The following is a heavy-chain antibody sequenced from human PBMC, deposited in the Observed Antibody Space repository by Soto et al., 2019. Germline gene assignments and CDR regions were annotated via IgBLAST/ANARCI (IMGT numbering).Heavy chain of an antibody. D-gene: IGHD6-13*01. CDR3: ARAGQQVAVFDY. Sequence: QVHLVESGGGVVQAGRSLRLSCAASGFSFSAYSMHWVRQAPGKGLEWVAVISSDGSKTYYAGSLKGRFTVSRDNSKNILYLQMNSLSAADPAVYYCARAGQQVAVFDYWGQGTEVTVSS. CDR2: ISSDGSKT. J-gene: IGHJ4*02. CDR1: GFSFSAYS. V-gene: IGHV3-30-3*01.